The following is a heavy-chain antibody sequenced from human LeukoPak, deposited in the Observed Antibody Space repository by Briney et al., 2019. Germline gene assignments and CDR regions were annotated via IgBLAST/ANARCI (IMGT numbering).Heavy chain of an antibody. V-gene: IGHV3-23*01. D-gene: IGHD6-13*01. CDR1: GFTFSSYA. J-gene: IGHJ4*02. CDR2: ISGSGGST. CDR3: AKDLRPGYSSSWYANYFDY. Sequence: PGVSLRLSCAASGFTFSSYAMSWVRQAPGEGLEWVSAISGSGGSTYYADSVKGRFTISRDNSKNTLYLQMNSLRAEDTAVYYCAKDLRPGYSSSWYANYFDYWGQGTLVTVSS.